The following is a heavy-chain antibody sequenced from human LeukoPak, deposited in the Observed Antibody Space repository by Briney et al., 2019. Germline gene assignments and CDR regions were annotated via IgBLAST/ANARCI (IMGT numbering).Heavy chain of an antibody. CDR2: ISSDGNNK. CDR1: GFTLSIYG. V-gene: IGHV3-30-3*01. CDR3: AKDLGYCYSTSCFFDY. J-gene: IGHJ4*02. Sequence: PGGSLRLSCAASGFTLSIYGLHWVRQAPRKGLEWVAFISSDGNNKYYADSVKGRFTISRDNSKNTLYLQMNSLRAEDTAVYYCAKDLGYCYSTSCFFDYWGQGTLVTVSS. D-gene: IGHD2-2*01.